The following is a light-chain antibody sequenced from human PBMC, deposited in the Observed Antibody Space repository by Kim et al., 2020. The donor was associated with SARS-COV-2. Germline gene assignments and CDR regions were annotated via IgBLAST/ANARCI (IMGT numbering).Light chain of an antibody. J-gene: IGKJ2*01. CDR2: GAS. Sequence: SVSPGERATLSSRASQNIYSDLAWYQQQPGQAPRLLIYGASTRATGIPASFRGSGSGTDFTLTMTSLQSEDFAVYYCQQYDNWPRTFGQGTKLEI. CDR1: QNIYSD. CDR3: QQYDNWPRT. V-gene: IGKV3-15*01.